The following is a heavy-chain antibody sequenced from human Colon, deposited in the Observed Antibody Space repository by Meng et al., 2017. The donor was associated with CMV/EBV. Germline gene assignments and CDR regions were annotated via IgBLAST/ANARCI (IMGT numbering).Heavy chain of an antibody. Sequence: TSGVGVGWIRQPPGKALEWLALIYWDDDKRYSPSLKSRLTITKDTSKNQVVLTMTNMDPVDTATYYCAHWGWSKLGYCSGGSCYWFDPWGQGTLVTVSS. J-gene: IGHJ5*02. CDR1: TSGVG. D-gene: IGHD2-15*01. CDR2: IYWDDDK. V-gene: IGHV2-5*02. CDR3: AHWGWSKLGYCSGGSCYWFDP.